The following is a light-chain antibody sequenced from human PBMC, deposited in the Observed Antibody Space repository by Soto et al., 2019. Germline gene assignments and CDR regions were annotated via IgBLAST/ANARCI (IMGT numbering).Light chain of an antibody. CDR2: DVS. V-gene: IGLV2-14*01. CDR1: SSDVGGYNY. CDR3: SSYTTSNTRQIV. Sequence: QSALTQPASVSGSPGQSITISCTGNSSDVGGYNYVSWYQQHPGKAPKFMIYDVSNRPSGVSNRFSGSKSGNTASLTISGLQAEDEAAYYCSSYTTSNTRQIVFGTGTKATVL. J-gene: IGLJ1*01.